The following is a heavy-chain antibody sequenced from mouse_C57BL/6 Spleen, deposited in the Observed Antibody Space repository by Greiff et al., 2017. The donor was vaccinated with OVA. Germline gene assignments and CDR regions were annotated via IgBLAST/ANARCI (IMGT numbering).Heavy chain of an antibody. CDR1: GYPFTSYW. CDR2: IYPGSGST. CDR3: ARVLDSSGYDYAMDY. J-gene: IGHJ4*01. Sequence: QVQLQQPGAELVKPGASVKMSCKASGYPFTSYWITWVKQRPGQGLEWIGDIYPGSGSTNYNEKFKSKATLTVATSSSTAYMQLSSLTSEDSAVYYCARVLDSSGYDYAMDYWGQGTSVTVAS. V-gene: IGHV1-55*01. D-gene: IGHD3-2*02.